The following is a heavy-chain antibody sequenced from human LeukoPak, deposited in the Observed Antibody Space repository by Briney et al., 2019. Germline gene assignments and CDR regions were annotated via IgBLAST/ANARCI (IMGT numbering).Heavy chain of an antibody. Sequence: SETLSLTCAVYGGSFSGYYWSWIRQPPGKGLEWIGHIYGSGSTNYNPSLKSRVTLSVDTSKNQFSLKLSSVTAADTAVYYCARLFHYYDSSAYPTFDYWGQGTLVTVSS. V-gene: IGHV4-34*01. CDR2: IYGSGST. D-gene: IGHD3-22*01. CDR1: GGSFSGYY. CDR3: ARLFHYYDSSAYPTFDY. J-gene: IGHJ4*02.